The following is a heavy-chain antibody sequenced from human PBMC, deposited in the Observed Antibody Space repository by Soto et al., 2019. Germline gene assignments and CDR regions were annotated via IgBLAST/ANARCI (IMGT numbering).Heavy chain of an antibody. V-gene: IGHV3-23*01. CDR2: ISGSGGST. D-gene: IGHD2-15*01. J-gene: IGHJ4*01. CDR3: VKGNQLLRYYFEF. Sequence: GGSLRLSCAASGFTFSSYDMSWVRQAPGKGLEWVSTISGSGGSTYYAGSVKGRFTISRDNSKNTLFLQMSSLRVEDTAIYFCVKGNQLLRYYFEFWGPGTLVTVSS. CDR1: GFTFSSYD.